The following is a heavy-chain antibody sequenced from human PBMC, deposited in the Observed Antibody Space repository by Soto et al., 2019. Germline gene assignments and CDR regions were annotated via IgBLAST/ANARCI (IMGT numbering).Heavy chain of an antibody. J-gene: IGHJ4*02. V-gene: IGHV4-59*01. CDR1: GGSISSYY. CDR2: IYYSGST. CDR3: ARTNDYFDY. Sequence: PSETLSLTCTVSGGSISSYYWSWIRQPPGKGLEWIGYIYYSGSTNYNPSLKSRVTISVDTSKNQFSLKLSSVTAADPAVYYCARTNDYFDYWGQGTLVPVSS.